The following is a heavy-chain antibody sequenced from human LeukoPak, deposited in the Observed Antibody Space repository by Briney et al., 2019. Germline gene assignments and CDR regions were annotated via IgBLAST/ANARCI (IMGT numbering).Heavy chain of an antibody. D-gene: IGHD3-3*01. V-gene: IGHV4-59*01. CDR2: ISYSGNT. CDR3: ARGGPGFWSGTFDY. J-gene: IGHJ4*01. Sequence: SETLSLTCTISGDSMSSYYWSWIRQPPGKGLEWIGYISYSGNTDYNPSLKSRVTISVGASKIWFSLRLSSVTAADTAVYYCARGGPGFWSGTFDYWGQGTLVTVSS. CDR1: GDSMSSYY.